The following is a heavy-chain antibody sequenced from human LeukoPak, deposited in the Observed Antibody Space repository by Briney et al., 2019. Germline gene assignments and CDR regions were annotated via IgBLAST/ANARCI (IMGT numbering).Heavy chain of an antibody. J-gene: IGHJ4*02. CDR1: AFTFSRYG. CDR2: IGAGGVDT. D-gene: IGHD3-10*01. Sequence: PGGSLRLSCAASAFTFSRYGMHWVRQVPGKGLEWVSGIGAGGVDTYYADSVKGRFTISRDNSKNTLYLQMNSLRAEDTAIYYCAKRGYFEDWGQGTLVTVSS. V-gene: IGHV3-23*01. CDR3: AKRGYFED.